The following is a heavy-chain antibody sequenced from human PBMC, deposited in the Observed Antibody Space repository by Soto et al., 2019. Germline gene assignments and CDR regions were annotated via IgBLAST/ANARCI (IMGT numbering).Heavy chain of an antibody. V-gene: IGHV3-21*01. CDR3: ARKGVSYLDS. Sequence: EVQLVESGGGLVKPGGSLRLSCAASGFTFTTYTMNWVRQAPGKGLEWVSSISSRGTYLYYADSVKGRFTISRDSANNSLNLQMNSLRAEDTAVYYCARKGVSYLDSWGQGTPVTVSS. CDR1: GFTFTTYT. J-gene: IGHJ4*02. D-gene: IGHD2-8*01. CDR2: ISSRGTYL.